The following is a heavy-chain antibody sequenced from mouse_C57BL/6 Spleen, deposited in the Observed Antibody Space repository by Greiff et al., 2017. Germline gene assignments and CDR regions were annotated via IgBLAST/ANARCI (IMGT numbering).Heavy chain of an antibody. CDR2: FHPYNDDA. CDR1: GYTFTTYP. D-gene: IGHD1-1*01. V-gene: IGHV1-47*01. J-gene: IGHJ1*03. Sequence: QVQLQQSGAELVQPGASVKMSCRASGYTFTTYPVEWVKQNPGKSLEWIGNFHPYNDDAKDNEKFKGKDTLTVEISSSTVYLKLSRLTSDDSAVYYRARSYGSSYGYFDVWGTGTTVAVSS. CDR3: ARSYGSSYGYFDV.